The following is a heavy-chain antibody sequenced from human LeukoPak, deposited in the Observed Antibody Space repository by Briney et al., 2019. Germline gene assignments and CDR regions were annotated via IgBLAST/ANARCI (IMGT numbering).Heavy chain of an antibody. J-gene: IGHJ4*02. CDR3: ASPGGY. Sequence: GASLRLSCAASGFTFSSYAMSWVRQAPGKGLEWVSGISGSGGSIYYADSVKGRFTISRDNAKNSLYLQMNSLRAEDTAVYYCASPGGYWGQGTLVTVSS. D-gene: IGHD1-26*01. V-gene: IGHV3-23*01. CDR1: GFTFSSYA. CDR2: ISGSGGSI.